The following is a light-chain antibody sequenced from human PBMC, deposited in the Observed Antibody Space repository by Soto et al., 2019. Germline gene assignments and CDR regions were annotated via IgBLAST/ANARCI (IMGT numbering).Light chain of an antibody. Sequence: EIGLTQSPGTLSLSPGKGATLSCRASQSVGNSYVAWYQKKPGQAPRLLISGTYSRATGIPDRFRGSGSDTDFTLTITSLEPEDFAVYYCQQWRSSPLSFGAGTKIEMK. CDR3: QQWRSSPLS. CDR1: QSVGNSY. J-gene: IGKJ4*01. CDR2: GTY. V-gene: IGKV3-20*01.